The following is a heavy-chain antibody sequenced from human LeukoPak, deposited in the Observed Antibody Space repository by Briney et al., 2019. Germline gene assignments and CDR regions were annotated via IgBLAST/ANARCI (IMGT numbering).Heavy chain of an antibody. Sequence: SETLSLTCIVSGGSISSTTYYWGWIRQPPGKRLEWIGSIYYSGNTYYNPSLKSRVTISIDTSKNQFSLDLNSVTAADTALYSCARHYLGGNYPDYFNHWGQGPLVTVSS. CDR3: ARHYLGGNYPDYFNH. D-gene: IGHD1-26*01. V-gene: IGHV4-39*01. CDR2: IYYSGNT. J-gene: IGHJ4*02. CDR1: GGSISSTTYY.